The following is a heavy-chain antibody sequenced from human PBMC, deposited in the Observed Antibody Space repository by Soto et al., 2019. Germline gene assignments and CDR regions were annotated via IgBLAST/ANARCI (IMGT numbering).Heavy chain of an antibody. D-gene: IGHD6-19*01. CDR2: IYYSGST. CDR3: ARLSPYSSGPDAFDI. Sequence: SETLSLTCTVSGGSISSSSYYWGWIRQPPGKGLEWIGSIYYSGSTYYNPSLKSRVTISVDTSKNQFSLKLSSVTAADTAVYYCARLSPYSSGPDAFDIWGQGTMVTVSS. CDR1: GGSISSSSYY. J-gene: IGHJ3*02. V-gene: IGHV4-39*01.